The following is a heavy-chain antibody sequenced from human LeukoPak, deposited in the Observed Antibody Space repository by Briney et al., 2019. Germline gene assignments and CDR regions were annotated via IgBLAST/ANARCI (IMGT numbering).Heavy chain of an antibody. CDR1: GFTFSSYA. CDR3: AKGGGDYSKGIDF. CDR2: ISGRGGST. D-gene: IGHD4-11*01. Sequence: PGGSLTLSCAASGFTFSSYAKSWVRQAPGKEVEWVSAISGRGGSTYYADSLKGRFTISRDNSKNELYVQMNSLKAEDTAVYYCAKGGGDYSKGIDFWGQGTLVTVSS. V-gene: IGHV3-23*01. J-gene: IGHJ4*02.